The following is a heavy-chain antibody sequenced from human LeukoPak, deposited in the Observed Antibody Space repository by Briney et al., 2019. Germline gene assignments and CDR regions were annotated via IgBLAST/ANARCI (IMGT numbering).Heavy chain of an antibody. D-gene: IGHD3-22*01. Sequence: GASVKVSCKASGYTFTSYAMNWVRQAPGQGLEWMGWINTNTGNPTYAQGFTGRFVFSLDTSVSTAYLQISSLKAEDTAVYYCARAGAGVYYYDSSGYYPGNWFDPWGQGTLVTVSS. CDR3: ARAGAGVYYYDSSGYYPGNWFDP. CDR2: INTNTGNP. J-gene: IGHJ5*02. CDR1: GYTFTSYA. V-gene: IGHV7-4-1*02.